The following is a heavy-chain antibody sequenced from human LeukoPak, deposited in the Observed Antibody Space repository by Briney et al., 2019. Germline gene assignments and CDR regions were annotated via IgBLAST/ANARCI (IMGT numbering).Heavy chain of an antibody. Sequence: GGSLRLSCAASGFTFSSYSMNWVRQAPGKGLEWVSSISSSSSYIYYADSVKGRFTISRDNAKNSLYLQMNSLRAEDTAVYYCARVYYYGSGSYFLDDYWGQGTLVTVSS. CDR2: ISSSSSYI. D-gene: IGHD3-10*01. V-gene: IGHV3-21*01. CDR1: GFTFSSYS. J-gene: IGHJ4*02. CDR3: ARVYYYGSGSYFLDDY.